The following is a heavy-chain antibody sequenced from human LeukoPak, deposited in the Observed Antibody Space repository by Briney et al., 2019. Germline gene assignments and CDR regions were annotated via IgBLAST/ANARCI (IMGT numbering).Heavy chain of an antibody. CDR3: ARDRPYGSYDY. CDR2: TKEDGSEK. CDR1: GFSFSTSW. D-gene: IGHD2-15*01. Sequence: GGALRLSCAASGFSFSTSWMSWVRQAPGKGLEWVANTKEDGSEKHYVDSVKGRFTISRDNAKNSLYLQMNSLRAEDTAVYYCARDRPYGSYDYWGQGSLVTVSS. V-gene: IGHV3-7*01. J-gene: IGHJ4*02.